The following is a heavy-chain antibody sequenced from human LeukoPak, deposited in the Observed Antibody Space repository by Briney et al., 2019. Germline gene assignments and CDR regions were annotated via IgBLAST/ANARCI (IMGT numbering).Heavy chain of an antibody. CDR2: IYYSGST. Sequence: PSETLSLTCSVSGGSISSNYWSWIRQPPGKGLEWIGYIYYSGSTNYNPSLKSRVTISVDTSKNQFSLKLSSVTAADTAVYYCARVGSLHYYYYYGMDVWGQGTTVTVSS. J-gene: IGHJ6*02. V-gene: IGHV4-59*01. CDR3: ARVGSLHYYYYYGMDV. CDR1: GGSISSNY.